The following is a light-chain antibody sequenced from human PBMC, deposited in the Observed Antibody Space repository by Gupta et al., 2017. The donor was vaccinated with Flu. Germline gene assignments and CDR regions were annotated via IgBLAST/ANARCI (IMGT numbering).Light chain of an antibody. CDR3: SSYTRSTTSIIAWV. Sequence: QSALTPPASVSGSLGQSITISCTGTSSYIGGYNRVSWYQQHPGKAPKLIIYEVSNRPSGLSDRFSGSRSGNTASLTISGLQADDEADYYCSSYTRSTTSIIAWVFGGGTRLTVL. V-gene: IGLV2-14*01. CDR2: EVS. CDR1: SSYIGGYNR. J-gene: IGLJ3*02.